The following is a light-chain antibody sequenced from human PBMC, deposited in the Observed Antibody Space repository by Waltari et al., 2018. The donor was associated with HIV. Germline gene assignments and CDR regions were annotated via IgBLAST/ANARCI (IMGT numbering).Light chain of an antibody. Sequence: DIQMTQSPSSLSVSVGDRVTITCRASQTIHTYLNWYQQKPGKAPKLLVYGASSLQSGVPSRFSGSGSGTDFTLTISSLQPEDFATFYCQQSHTTPYTFGQGTKLEIK. CDR3: QQSHTTPYT. CDR1: QTIHTY. V-gene: IGKV1-39*01. J-gene: IGKJ2*01. CDR2: GAS.